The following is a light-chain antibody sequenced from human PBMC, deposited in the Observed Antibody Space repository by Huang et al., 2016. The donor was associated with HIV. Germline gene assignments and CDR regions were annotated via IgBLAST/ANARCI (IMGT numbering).Light chain of an antibody. Sequence: DIHMTQSPSSLSSSVGDRVTITCRASQDIRNYLALYQQKPGPAPKLLISAASTLQSGVPSRFSGSGSGTDFTLTIGSLQPEDVATYYCQKYNSAPYTFGQGTKLEIK. CDR2: AAS. CDR1: QDIRNY. V-gene: IGKV1-27*01. J-gene: IGKJ2*01. CDR3: QKYNSAPYT.